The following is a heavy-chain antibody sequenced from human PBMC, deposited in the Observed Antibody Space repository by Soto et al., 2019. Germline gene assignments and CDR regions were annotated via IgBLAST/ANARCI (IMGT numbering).Heavy chain of an antibody. CDR2: INAGNGNT. CDR1: GYTFTSYA. Sequence: PSVKVSCKASGYTFTSYAMHWVRQAPGQRLEWMGWINAGNGNTKYSQEFKGRVTITRDTSASTAYMELSSLRSEDTAVYYCARFLMEWSSKFYYYYGMDVCGQGTTVTVSS. CDR3: ARFLMEWSSKFYYYYGMDV. J-gene: IGHJ6*02. V-gene: IGHV1-3*01. D-gene: IGHD3-3*01.